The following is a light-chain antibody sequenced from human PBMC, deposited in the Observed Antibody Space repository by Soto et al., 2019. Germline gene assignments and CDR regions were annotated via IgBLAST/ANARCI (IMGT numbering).Light chain of an antibody. Sequence: EILMTQSPATLSVSPGERTTLACRASQGVSRKLAWYQHKPGQAPRLLIYGASTRATGIPARFSGSGSGTEFTLTISSLQSEDFAVYYCHQSNDWWTFGQGTKVDI. CDR2: GAS. J-gene: IGKJ1*01. CDR3: HQSNDWWT. CDR1: QGVSRK. V-gene: IGKV3-15*01.